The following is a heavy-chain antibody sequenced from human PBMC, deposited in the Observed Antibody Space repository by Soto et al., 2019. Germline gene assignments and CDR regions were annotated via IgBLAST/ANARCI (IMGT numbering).Heavy chain of an antibody. CDR3: AREGVVVVVAATPYYYYYYGMDV. D-gene: IGHD2-15*01. V-gene: IGHV1-3*01. CDR1: GYTFTSYA. Sequence: GASVKVSCKASGYTFTSYAMHWVRQAPGQRLEWMGWINAGNGNTKYSQKFQGRVTMTTDTSTSTAYMELRSLRSDDTAVYYCAREGVVVVVAATPYYYYYYGMDVWRQGTTVTVSS. CDR2: INAGNGNT. J-gene: IGHJ6*02.